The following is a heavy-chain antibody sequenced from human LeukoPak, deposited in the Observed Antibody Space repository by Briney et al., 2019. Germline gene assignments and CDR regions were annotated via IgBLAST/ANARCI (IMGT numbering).Heavy chain of an antibody. V-gene: IGHV3-23*01. CDR3: ARDEGEMATTQWYFDY. CDR1: SFSFSNYA. D-gene: IGHD5-24*01. Sequence: QPGGSLRLSCAASSFSFSNYAMSWVRQAPGEGLEWVSTISGSGGSLYYADSVKGRFTISRDNAKNTLYLQMNSLRVEDTAIYYCARDEGEMATTQWYFDYWGQGTLVAVSS. J-gene: IGHJ4*02. CDR2: ISGSGGSL.